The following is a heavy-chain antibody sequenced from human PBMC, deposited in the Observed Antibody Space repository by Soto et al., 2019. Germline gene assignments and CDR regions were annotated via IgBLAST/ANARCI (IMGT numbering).Heavy chain of an antibody. J-gene: IGHJ4*02. V-gene: IGHV4-39*01. CDR3: VGGRPYGDYMLPPSAH. Sequence: QLQLQESGPGLVKPSETLSLSCTVSGGSVSSSSYYWAWIRQPPGKGLEWIGSISYSGSTYYNASLKSRVTISVDTSKSQFSLRLSSVTAADTAVHYCVGGRPYGDYMLPPSAHWGQGTLVTVSS. D-gene: IGHD4-17*01. CDR1: GGSVSSSSYY. CDR2: ISYSGST.